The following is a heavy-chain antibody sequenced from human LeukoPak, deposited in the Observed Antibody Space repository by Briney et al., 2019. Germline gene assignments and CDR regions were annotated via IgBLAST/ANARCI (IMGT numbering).Heavy chain of an antibody. CDR2: TYYKSKWYY. CDR1: GDSVASINGA. CDR3: ARDVGNTGWYTFDY. V-gene: IGHV6-1*01. D-gene: IGHD6-19*01. J-gene: IGHJ4*02. Sequence: SQTLSLTCAISGDSVASINGAWDWIRQSPSGGLEWLGRTYYKSKWYYDYAVSIQGRITINPDTSRNQFSLQVTSVPPEDTAVYFCARDVGNTGWYTFDYWGQGTLVTVSS.